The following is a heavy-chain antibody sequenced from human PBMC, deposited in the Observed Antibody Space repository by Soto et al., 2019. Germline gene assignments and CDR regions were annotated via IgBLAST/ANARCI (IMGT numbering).Heavy chain of an antibody. CDR1: CYSISSGYY. CDR2: IYHSGST. J-gene: IGHJ5*02. D-gene: IGHD3-10*01. CDR3: ARSSRRSYYYGSGKYWFDP. V-gene: IGHV4-38-2*01. Sequence: SETLSLTCAVSCYSISSGYYWGRIRHPAGKGLEWIGSIYHSGSTYYNPSLKSRVNISVDTSKNQFSLKLSSVTAADTAVYYCARSSRRSYYYGSGKYWFDPWGQG.